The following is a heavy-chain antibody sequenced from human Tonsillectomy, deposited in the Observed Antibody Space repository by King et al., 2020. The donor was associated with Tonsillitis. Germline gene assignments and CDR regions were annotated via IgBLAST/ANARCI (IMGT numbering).Heavy chain of an antibody. V-gene: IGHV3-9*01. CDR3: AKDKRVVITTLFDY. CDR1: GFTFDDYA. Sequence: VQLVESGGGLVQPGRSLRLSCAASGFTFDDYAMHWVRQAPGKGLEWVSGISWYSGRIDYADYVKGRFTISRDNTKNSLYLQMNSLRAEDTALYYCAKDKRVVITTLFDYWGQGTLVTVSS. CDR2: ISWYSGRI. D-gene: IGHD3-22*01. J-gene: IGHJ4*02.